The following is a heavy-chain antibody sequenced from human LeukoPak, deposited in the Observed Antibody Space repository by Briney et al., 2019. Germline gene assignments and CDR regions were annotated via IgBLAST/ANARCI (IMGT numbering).Heavy chain of an antibody. CDR1: GYTFTGYY. CDR2: INPNSGGT. CDR3: ARARIGSGSYSCDY. V-gene: IGHV1-2*02. Sequence: ASVKVSCKASGYTFTGYYMHWVRQAPGQGLEWMGWINPNSGGTNYAQKFQGRVTMTRDTSISTAYMELSRLRSDDTAVYYCARARIGSGSYSCDYWGQGTPVTVSS. D-gene: IGHD3-10*01. J-gene: IGHJ4*02.